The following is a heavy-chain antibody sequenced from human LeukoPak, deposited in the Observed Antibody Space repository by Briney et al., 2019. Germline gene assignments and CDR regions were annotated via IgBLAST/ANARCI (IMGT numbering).Heavy chain of an antibody. D-gene: IGHD6-19*01. V-gene: IGHV3-21*01. Sequence: GGSLRLSCAASGFPFSSYCMNGVRQAPGKGLEWVSSISSSSSYIYYADSVKGRFTISRDNAKNSLYLQMNSLRAEDTAVYYCARYIQWLVPGYWGQGTLVTVSS. CDR2: ISSSSSYI. CDR1: GFPFSSYC. J-gene: IGHJ4*02. CDR3: ARYIQWLVPGY.